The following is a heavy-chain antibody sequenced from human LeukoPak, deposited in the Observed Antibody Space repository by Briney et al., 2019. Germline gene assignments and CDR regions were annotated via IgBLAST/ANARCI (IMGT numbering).Heavy chain of an antibody. J-gene: IGHJ6*02. D-gene: IGHD3-3*02. Sequence: GGSLRLSCAASGFTVSSNYMSWVRQAPGKGLEWVSVIYSGGSTYYADSVKGRFTISRDNSKNTLYLQMNSLRAEDTAVYFCARVQTSTDYFGMDVWGQGTTVTVSS. V-gene: IGHV3-66*01. CDR2: IYSGGST. CDR1: GFTVSSNY. CDR3: ARVQTSTDYFGMDV.